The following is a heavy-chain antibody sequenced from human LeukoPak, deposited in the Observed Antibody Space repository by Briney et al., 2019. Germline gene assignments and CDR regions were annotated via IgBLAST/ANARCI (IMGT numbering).Heavy chain of an antibody. CDR3: ARGMPYGSGSSSSFDY. CDR2: IIPIFGTA. V-gene: IGHV1-69*05. CDR1: GGTFSSYA. Sequence: VASVKVSCKASGGTFSSYAISWVRQAPGQGLEWMGGIIPIFGTANYAQKFQGRVTMTRNTSISTAYMELSSLRSEDTAVYYCARGMPYGSGSSSSFDYWGQGTLVTVSS. J-gene: IGHJ4*02. D-gene: IGHD3-10*01.